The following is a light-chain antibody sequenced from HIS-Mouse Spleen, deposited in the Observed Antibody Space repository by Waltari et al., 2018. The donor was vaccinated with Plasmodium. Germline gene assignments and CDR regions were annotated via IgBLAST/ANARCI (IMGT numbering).Light chain of an antibody. CDR1: QDISNY. V-gene: IGKV1-33*01. CDR3: QQYDNLPLT. J-gene: IGKJ4*01. Sequence: IQMTQSPSPLSASVGARATITCQASQDISNYLNWYQQKPGKAPKLLIYDASNLETGVPSRFSGSGSGTDFTFTISSLQPEDIATYYCQQYDNLPLTFGGGTKVEIK. CDR2: DAS.